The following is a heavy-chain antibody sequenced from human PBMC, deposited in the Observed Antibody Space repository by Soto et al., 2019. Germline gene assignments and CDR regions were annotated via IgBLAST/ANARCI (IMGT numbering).Heavy chain of an antibody. CDR3: ARDPPPPDY. CDR1: GYTFASYA. V-gene: IGHV1-18*01. J-gene: IGHJ4*02. CDR2: ISAYNGKK. Sequence: ASVKVSCKASGYTFASYAISWMRQAPGQGLEWMRWISAYNGKKNNAQKLQGRVTMTTDISTSTAYMELRSLRSDDTAVYYCARDPPPPDYWGQGTLVTVSS.